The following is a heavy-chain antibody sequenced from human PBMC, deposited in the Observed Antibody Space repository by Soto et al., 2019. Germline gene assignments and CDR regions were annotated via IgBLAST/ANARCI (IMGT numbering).Heavy chain of an antibody. CDR1: GYTFTSYA. V-gene: IGHV1-3*01. CDR2: INAGNGNT. D-gene: IGHD2-2*02. CDR3: ARVTVPAAIGPFDY. J-gene: IGHJ4*02. Sequence: QVPLVQSGAEVKKPGASVKVSCKASGYTFTSYAMHWVRQAPGQRLEWMGWINAGNGNTKYSQKFQGRVTITRDTSASTAYMELSSLRSEDTAVYYCARVTVPAAIGPFDYWGQGTLVTVSS.